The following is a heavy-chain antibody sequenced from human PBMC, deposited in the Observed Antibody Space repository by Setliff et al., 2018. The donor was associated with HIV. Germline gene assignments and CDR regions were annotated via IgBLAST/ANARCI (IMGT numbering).Heavy chain of an antibody. V-gene: IGHV3-7*01. Sequence: PGGSLRLSCAASGFTFSSYSMNWVRQAPGKGLEFVANIKEDGSVTNYVDSVKGRFTISRDNSKNTLFLQMNSLRSEDTAVYYCAGPYFFTYWGQGTLVTVS. J-gene: IGHJ4*02. CDR2: IKEDGSVT. CDR3: AGPYFFTY. CDR1: GFTFSSYS. D-gene: IGHD1-26*01.